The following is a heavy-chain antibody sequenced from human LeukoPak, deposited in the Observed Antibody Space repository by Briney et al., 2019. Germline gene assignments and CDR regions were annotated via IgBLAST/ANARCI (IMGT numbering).Heavy chain of an antibody. V-gene: IGHV4-39*07. CDR3: ARGGDYGTFDI. Sequence: SETLSLTCTVSGGSISSSSYYWGWIRQPPGKGLEWIGRIYYSGSTYYNPSLKSRVTISVDTSKNQFSLKLSSVSAADTAVYYCARGGDYGTFDIWGQGTMVTVSS. CDR2: IYYSGST. CDR1: GGSISSSSYY. J-gene: IGHJ3*02. D-gene: IGHD4-17*01.